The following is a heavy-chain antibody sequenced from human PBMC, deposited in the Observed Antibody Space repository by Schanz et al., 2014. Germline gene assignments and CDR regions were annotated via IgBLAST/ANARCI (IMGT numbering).Heavy chain of an antibody. J-gene: IGHJ4*02. V-gene: IGHV3-11*01. D-gene: IGHD2-2*01. CDR3: AAHETLSTTACYPS. CDR2: ISSSGNII. Sequence: QVQLEESGGGLVKPGGSLRLSCSASGFTFSDSFMSWIRQTPGKGLEWLSYISSSGNIIHYADSVKGRFTISRDNAKNSLYLQMTGLRAEDTAVYYCAAHETLSTTACYPSWGQGTLVAVSS. CDR1: GFTFSDSF.